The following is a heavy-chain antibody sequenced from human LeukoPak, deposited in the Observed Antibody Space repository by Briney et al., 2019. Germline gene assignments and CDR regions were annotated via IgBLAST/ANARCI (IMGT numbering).Heavy chain of an antibody. Sequence: GGSLRLSCAASGFTFSSYAMHWVRQAPGKGLEWVAIISYDGSNKYYADSLKSRFTISRDNSKNTLYLQMNSLRAEDTAVYYCASFGSSGYCSGGSCYDGDYYFYYMDVWGKGTTVTVSS. J-gene: IGHJ6*03. CDR2: ISYDGSNK. CDR1: GFTFSSYA. D-gene: IGHD2-15*01. CDR3: ASFGSSGYCSGGSCYDGDYYFYYMDV. V-gene: IGHV3-30*04.